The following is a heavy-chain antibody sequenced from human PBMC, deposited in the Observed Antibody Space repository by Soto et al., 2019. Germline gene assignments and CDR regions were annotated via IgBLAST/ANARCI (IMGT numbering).Heavy chain of an antibody. J-gene: IGHJ6*02. CDR2: IYHSGST. CDR3: ARVVPAARGYYYYGMDV. D-gene: IGHD2-2*01. Sequence: PSGTLSLTCAVSGGSISSSGYSWSWIRQPPGKGLEWIGYIYHSGSTYYNPSLKSRVTISVDRSKNQFSLKLSSVTAADTAVYYCARVVPAARGYYYYGMDVWGQGTTFTVCS. CDR1: GGSISSSGYS. V-gene: IGHV4-30-2*01.